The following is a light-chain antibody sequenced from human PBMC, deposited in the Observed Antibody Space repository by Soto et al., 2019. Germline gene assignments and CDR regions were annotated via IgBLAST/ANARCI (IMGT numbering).Light chain of an antibody. Sequence: ESMLTQSPGTLSLSPGERATLSCRASQSVSTRDLAWYQQKPGQAPRLLIYGASIRATGIPDRFSGSGSGTDFTLTISRLEPEDVAVYYCHQFGSSPPAFTFGQGTKLEI. J-gene: IGKJ2*01. CDR3: HQFGSSPPAFT. CDR2: GAS. CDR1: QSVSTRD. V-gene: IGKV3-20*01.